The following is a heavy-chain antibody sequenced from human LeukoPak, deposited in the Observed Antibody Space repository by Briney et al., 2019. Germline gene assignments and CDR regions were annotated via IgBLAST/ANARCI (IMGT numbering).Heavy chain of an antibody. J-gene: IGHJ4*02. CDR1: GFTFSDYY. CDR2: IYSGGTT. Sequence: GGSLRLSCVASGFTFSDYYMSGVRQAPGKGPEWVSVIYSGGTTYYADSVKGRFIISRDNSKNTLYLQMNTLRAEDTAMYYCTRLRDGYDSDYWGQGTLVTVSS. V-gene: IGHV3-53*01. D-gene: IGHD5-24*01. CDR3: TRLRDGYDSDY.